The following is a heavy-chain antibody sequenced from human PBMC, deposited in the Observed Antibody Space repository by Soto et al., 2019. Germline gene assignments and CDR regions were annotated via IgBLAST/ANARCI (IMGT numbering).Heavy chain of an antibody. CDR2: ISDNGGTT. D-gene: IGHD4-4*01. CDR3: AKLGYSNGNADDY. CDR1: EFTFSNYA. J-gene: IGHJ4*02. Sequence: QPGGSLRLSCAASEFTFSNYAMSWVRQAPGKGLEWVSSISDNGGTTYYADSVKGRFTISRDNSKSTLYLQVNGLRVEDTAIYYCAKLGYSNGNADDYWGQGTLVTVSS. V-gene: IGHV3-23*01.